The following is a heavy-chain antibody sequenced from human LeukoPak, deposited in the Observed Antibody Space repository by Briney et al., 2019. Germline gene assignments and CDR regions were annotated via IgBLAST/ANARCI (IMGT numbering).Heavy chain of an antibody. CDR3: ARGKGYCSSTSCYNWFDP. V-gene: IGHV4-34*01. J-gene: IGHJ5*02. D-gene: IGHD2-2*01. CDR2: INHSGST. CDR1: GGSFSGHY. Sequence: PSETLSLTCAVYGGSFSGHYWSWIRQPPGKGLEWIGEINHSGSTNYNPSLKSRVTISVDTSKNQFSLKLSSVTAADTAVYYCARGKGYCSSTSCYNWFDPWGQGTLVTVSS.